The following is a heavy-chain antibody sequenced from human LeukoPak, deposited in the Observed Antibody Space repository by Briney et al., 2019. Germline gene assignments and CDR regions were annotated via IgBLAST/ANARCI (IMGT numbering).Heavy chain of an antibody. CDR3: ARDRWENQDY. CDR1: GYTFTTYG. J-gene: IGHJ4*02. D-gene: IGHD1-26*01. Sequence: ASVKVSCKASGYTFTTYGITWVRQAPGQGLEWMGRISAYNGYTNYAQKLQGRVTMTTDTSTSTTYMELMSLRSDDTAVYYCARDRWENQDYWGQGTLVTVSS. CDR2: ISAYNGYT. V-gene: IGHV1-18*01.